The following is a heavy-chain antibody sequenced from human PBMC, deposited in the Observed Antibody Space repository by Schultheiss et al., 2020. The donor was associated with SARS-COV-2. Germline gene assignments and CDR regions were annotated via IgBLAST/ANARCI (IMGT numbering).Heavy chain of an antibody. V-gene: IGHV4-38-2*02. J-gene: IGHJ4*02. CDR1: GGSISSGYY. CDR3: ARDSQDYGDYVLDY. Sequence: SETLSLTCTVSGGSISSGYYWGWIRQPPGKGLEWIGSIYYSGSTYYNPSLKSRVTISVDTSKNQFSLKLSSVTAADTAVYYCARDSQDYGDYVLDYWGQGTLVTVSS. D-gene: IGHD4-17*01. CDR2: IYYSGST.